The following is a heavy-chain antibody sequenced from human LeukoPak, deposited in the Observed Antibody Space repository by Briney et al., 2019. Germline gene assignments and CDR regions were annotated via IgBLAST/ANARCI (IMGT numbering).Heavy chain of an antibody. J-gene: IGHJ4*02. V-gene: IGHV4-59*01. D-gene: IGHD5-18*01. CDR2: IYYSGST. CDR3: ARSTWIQLWLLDY. CDR1: GGSISSYY. Sequence: SETLSLTCTVSGGSISSYYWSWIRQPPGKGLEWIGYIYYSGSTNYNPSLKSRVTISVDTSKNQFTLKLSSVTAADTAVYYCARSTWIQLWLLDYWGQGTLVTVSS.